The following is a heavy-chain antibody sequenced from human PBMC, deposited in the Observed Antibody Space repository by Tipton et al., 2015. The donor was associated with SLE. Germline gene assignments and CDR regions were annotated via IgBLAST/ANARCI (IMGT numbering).Heavy chain of an antibody. V-gene: IGHV4-34*01. J-gene: IGHJ6*03. CDR2: INHSGST. D-gene: IGHD1-1*01. CDR3: ARVPGQERSYYYYYDMDV. Sequence: LRLSCAVYGGSFSGYYWSWIRQPPGKGLEWIGEINHSGSTNYNPSLKSRVTISVDTSRNQFSLKLSSVTAADTARYYCARVPGQERSYYYYYDMDVGGKGTTVTVSS. CDR1: GGSFSGYY.